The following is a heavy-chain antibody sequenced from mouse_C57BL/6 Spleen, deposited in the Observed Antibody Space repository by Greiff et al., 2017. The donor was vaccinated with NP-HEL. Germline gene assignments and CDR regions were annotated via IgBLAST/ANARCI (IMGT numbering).Heavy chain of an antibody. V-gene: IGHV2-6*01. J-gene: IGHJ3*01. CDR1: GFSLTSYG. D-gene: IGHD2-14*01. CDR2: IWGVGST. CDR3: ASGVPGAWFAY. Sequence: VQLQESGPGLVAPSQSLSITCTVSGFSLTSYGVDWVRQSPGKGLEWLGVIWGVGSTNYNSALKSRLSISKDNSKSQVFLKMNSLQTDDTAMYYCASGVPGAWFAYWGQGTLVTVSA.